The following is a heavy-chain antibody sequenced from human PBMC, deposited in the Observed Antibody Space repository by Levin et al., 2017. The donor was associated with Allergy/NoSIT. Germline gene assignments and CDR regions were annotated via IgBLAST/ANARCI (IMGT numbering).Heavy chain of an antibody. CDR3: ARGPSSSWTLYFDY. J-gene: IGHJ4*02. CDR2: IYYSGST. Sequence: SQTLSLTCTVSGGSISSYYWSWIRQPPGKGLEWIGYIYYSGSTNYNPSLKSRVTISVDTSKNQFSLKLSSVTAADTAVYYCARGPSSSWTLYFDYWGQGTLVTVSS. CDR1: GGSISSYY. V-gene: IGHV4-59*01. D-gene: IGHD6-13*01.